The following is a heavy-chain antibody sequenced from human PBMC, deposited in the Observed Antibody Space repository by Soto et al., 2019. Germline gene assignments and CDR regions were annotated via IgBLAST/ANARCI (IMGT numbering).Heavy chain of an antibody. CDR2: IYYSGVT. J-gene: IGHJ4*02. CDR1: GGDIRSDTYS. CDR3: ARKGDNGLDH. V-gene: IGHV4-31*03. Sequence: PSETMSLTCTVSGGDIRSDTYSWTWIRQHPGKGLEWIGYIYYSGVTYYNSSLDSRVTISLDTSKNQIYLKLTSVTAADTAVYYCARKGDNGLDHWGQGTLVTVSS. D-gene: IGHD3-16*01.